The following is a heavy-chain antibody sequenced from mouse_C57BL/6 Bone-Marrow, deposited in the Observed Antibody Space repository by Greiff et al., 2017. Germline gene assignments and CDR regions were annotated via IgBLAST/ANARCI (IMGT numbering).Heavy chain of an antibody. CDR1: GYTFTSSG. Sequence: VQLQQSGAELARPGASVKLSCKASGYTFTSSGISWVKQSNGPGLEWIGEIYPRSGNTYYNEKFKGKATMTADKSSSTAYMELRSLTSEDATVYFWARRRRGGPRFDYWGQGTTLTVSS. CDR2: IYPRSGNT. CDR3: ARRRRGGPRFDY. V-gene: IGHV1-81*01. J-gene: IGHJ2*01.